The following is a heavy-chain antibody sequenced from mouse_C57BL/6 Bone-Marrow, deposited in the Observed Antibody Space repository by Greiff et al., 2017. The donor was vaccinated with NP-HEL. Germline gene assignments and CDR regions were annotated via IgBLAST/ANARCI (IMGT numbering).Heavy chain of an antibody. J-gene: IGHJ4*01. CDR2: IWSDGST. CDR1: GFSLTSYG. D-gene: IGHD1-1*01. CDR3: ARHYYYGSSYRSYAMDY. V-gene: IGHV2-6-1*01. Sequence: VQLQQSGPGLVAPSQSLSITCTVSGFSLTSYGVHWVRQPPGKGLEWLVVIWSDGSTTYNSALKSRLGISKDNSKSQVFLKMNSLQTDDTAMYYCARHYYYGSSYRSYAMDYWGQGTSVTVSS.